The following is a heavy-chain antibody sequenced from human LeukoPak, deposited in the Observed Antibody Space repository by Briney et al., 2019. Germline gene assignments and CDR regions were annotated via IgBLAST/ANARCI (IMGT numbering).Heavy chain of an antibody. Sequence: ASVKVSCKASGGTFSSYAISWVRQAPGQGLEWMGWINPNSGGTNYAQKFQGRVTMTRDTSISTAYMELSRLRSDDTAVYYCASTTATDYFDYWGQGTLVTVSS. CDR2: INPNSGGT. V-gene: IGHV1-2*02. CDR3: ASTTATDYFDY. D-gene: IGHD5-24*01. CDR1: GGTFSSYA. J-gene: IGHJ4*02.